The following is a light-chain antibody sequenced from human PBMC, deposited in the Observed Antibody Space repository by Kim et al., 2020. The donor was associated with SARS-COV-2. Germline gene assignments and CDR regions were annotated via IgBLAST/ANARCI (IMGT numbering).Light chain of an antibody. J-gene: IGLJ2*01. CDR1: SGNIASNY. V-gene: IGLV6-57*03. CDR2: EDN. Sequence: GNTVTISCTRSSGNIASNYVQWDQQRPGSAPTSVIYEDNQRPSGVPDRFSGSIDSSSNSASLTISGLKTEDEADYYCQSYDSSNVVFGGGTQLTVL. CDR3: QSYDSSNVV.